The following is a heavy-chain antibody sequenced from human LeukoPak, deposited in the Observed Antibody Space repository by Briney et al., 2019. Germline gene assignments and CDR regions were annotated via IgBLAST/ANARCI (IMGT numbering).Heavy chain of an antibody. CDR1: SGSISTSNYY. D-gene: IGHD3-3*01. J-gene: IGHJ4*02. CDR2: IFYSGST. Sequence: PSETLSLTCTVSSGSISTSNYYWGWVRQPPGKALEWIGNIFYSGSTYYSPYLKSRVTISLYTSRNQFSLKLNSVAAADTAVYYCARAGYDFWSGYSTNFDYWGQGTLVTVSS. CDR3: ARAGYDFWSGYSTNFDY. V-gene: IGHV4-39*07.